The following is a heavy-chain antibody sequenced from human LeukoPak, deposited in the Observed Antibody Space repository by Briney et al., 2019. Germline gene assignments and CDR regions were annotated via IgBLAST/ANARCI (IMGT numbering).Heavy chain of an antibody. CDR2: IYTSGST. J-gene: IGHJ4*02. D-gene: IGHD2-2*01. CDR3: AARMLYCSSTSCYGEFDY. Sequence: SETPSLTCTVSGGSISSGSYYWSWIRQPAGKGLEWIGRIYTSGSTNYNPSLKSRVTISVDTSKNQFSLKLSSVTAADTAVYYRAARMLYCSSTSCYGEFDYWGQGTLVTVSS. CDR1: GGSISSGSYY. V-gene: IGHV4-61*02.